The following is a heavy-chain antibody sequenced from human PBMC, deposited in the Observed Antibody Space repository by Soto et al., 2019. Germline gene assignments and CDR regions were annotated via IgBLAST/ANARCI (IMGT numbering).Heavy chain of an antibody. D-gene: IGHD3-22*01. CDR3: ARENYYDSSGYHWGMDV. CDR2: ISYDGSNK. CDR1: GFTFSSYA. J-gene: IGHJ6*02. Sequence: QVQLVESGGGVVQPGRSLRLSCAASGFTFSSYAMHWVRQAPGKGLEWVAVISYDGSNKYYADSVKGRFTISRDNSKNXXYLQMNSLRAEDTAVYYCARENYYDSSGYHWGMDVWGQGTTVTVSS. V-gene: IGHV3-30-3*01.